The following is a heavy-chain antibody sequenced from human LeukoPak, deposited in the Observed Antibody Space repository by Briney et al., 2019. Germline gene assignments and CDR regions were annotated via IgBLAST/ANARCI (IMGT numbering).Heavy chain of an antibody. D-gene: IGHD2-2*01. Sequence: GESLKISCKGSGYSFTSYWIGWVRQMPGKGLEWMGIIYPGDSDTRYSPSFQGQVTISADKSISTAYLQWSSLKASDTAMYYRPTHARTNTPYDAFDISGPGTMVTASS. V-gene: IGHV5-51*01. CDR1: GYSFTSYW. CDR2: IYPGDSDT. J-gene: IGHJ3*02. CDR3: PTHARTNTPYDAFDI.